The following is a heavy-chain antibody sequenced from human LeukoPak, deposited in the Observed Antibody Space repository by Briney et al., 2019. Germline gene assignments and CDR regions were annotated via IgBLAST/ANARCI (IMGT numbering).Heavy chain of an antibody. Sequence: GGSLRLSCAASGFTFSSYAMSWVRQAPGKGLEWVSAISGSGGSTYYADSVKGRFTISRDNSKNTLYLQMSSLRVEDTAVYYCVREIRETVITRHYYYGIDVWGQGTTVTVSS. CDR2: ISGSGGST. J-gene: IGHJ6*02. D-gene: IGHD1-7*01. CDR3: VREIRETVITRHYYYGIDV. CDR1: GFTFSSYA. V-gene: IGHV3-23*01.